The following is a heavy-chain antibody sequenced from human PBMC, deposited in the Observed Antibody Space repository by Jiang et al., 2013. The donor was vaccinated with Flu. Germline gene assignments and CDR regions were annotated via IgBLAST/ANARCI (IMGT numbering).Heavy chain of an antibody. D-gene: IGHD6-13*01. J-gene: IGHJ4*02. CDR3: AQIAAAGIKDFDY. V-gene: IGHV5-10-1*01. CDR2: LILVTLIP. Sequence: EWMGGLILVTLIPTTARPSQGHVTISADKSISTAYLQWSSLKASDTAMYYCAQIAAAGIKDFDYWGQGTLVTVSS.